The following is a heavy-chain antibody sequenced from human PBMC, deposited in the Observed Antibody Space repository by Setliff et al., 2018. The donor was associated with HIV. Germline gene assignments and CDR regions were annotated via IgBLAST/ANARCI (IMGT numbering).Heavy chain of an antibody. CDR2: IYYTGDT. CDR1: GGSISNGDHY. V-gene: IGHV4-30-4*08. J-gene: IGHJ4*02. D-gene: IGHD5-18*01. Sequence: LSLTCTVSGGSISNGDHYWAWIRQSPGKGLEWIGYIYYTGDTYYRSSLESRVTISVDTSNNQFSLRLKSVTAADTAVYYCARDQKGYSYGYFDSWGQGTLVTVSS. CDR3: ARDQKGYSYGYFDS.